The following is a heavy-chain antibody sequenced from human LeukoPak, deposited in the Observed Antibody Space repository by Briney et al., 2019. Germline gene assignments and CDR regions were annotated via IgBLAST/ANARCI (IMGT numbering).Heavy chain of an antibody. CDR1: GFTFSNYA. J-gene: IGHJ4*02. V-gene: IGHV3-23*01. Sequence: GGSLRLSCAASGFTFSNYAMTWVRQAPGKGLEWVSTIGGSGGTTYYADSVKGRFTISRDNSKNTLYLQMNSLRTEDTAVYYCAKAEGYDILTGLDYWGQGTLVTVSS. D-gene: IGHD3-9*01. CDR3: AKAEGYDILTGLDY. CDR2: IGGSGGTT.